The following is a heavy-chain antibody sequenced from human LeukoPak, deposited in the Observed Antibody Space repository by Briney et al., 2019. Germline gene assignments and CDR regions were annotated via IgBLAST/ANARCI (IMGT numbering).Heavy chain of an antibody. CDR2: IIPILGIA. V-gene: IGHV1-69*04. Sequence: ASVKVSCKASGGTFSSYAISWVRQAPGQGLEWMGRIIPILGIANYAQKFQGRVTITADKSTSTAYMELSSLRAEDTAVYYCAKDFRAAVYYYYGMDVWGQGTTVTVSS. CDR3: AKDFRAAVYYYYGMDV. J-gene: IGHJ6*02. D-gene: IGHD4-17*01. CDR1: GGTFSSYA.